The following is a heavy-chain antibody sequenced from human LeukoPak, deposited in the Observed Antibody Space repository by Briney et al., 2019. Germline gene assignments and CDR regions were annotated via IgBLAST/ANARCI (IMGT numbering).Heavy chain of an antibody. CDR1: GFAFDDYA. J-gene: IGHJ4*02. CDR2: ISWNSGSI. V-gene: IGHV3-9*01. D-gene: IGHD1-26*01. Sequence: GRSLRLSCAASGFAFDDYAMHWVRQAPGKGLEWVSGISWNSGSIGYADSVKGRFTISRDNAKNTLYLQMNSLRAEDTAVYYCARDGLRFSGSSDYWGQGTLVTVSS. CDR3: ARDGLRFSGSSDY.